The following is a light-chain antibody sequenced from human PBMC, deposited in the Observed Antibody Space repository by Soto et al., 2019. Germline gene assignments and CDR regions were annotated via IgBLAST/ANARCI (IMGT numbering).Light chain of an antibody. CDR3: QQYNSSSGT. CDR1: QSISSW. CDR2: KAY. V-gene: IGKV1-5*03. J-gene: IGKJ1*01. Sequence: DIQMTQSPSTLSASVGDRVTITCRASQSISSWLAWYHQKPGKAPKLLIYKAYSLESGVPSSFIGSGSVTAYTVTISSLQTDDFAPYYCQQYNSSSGTFGQGTKVEIK.